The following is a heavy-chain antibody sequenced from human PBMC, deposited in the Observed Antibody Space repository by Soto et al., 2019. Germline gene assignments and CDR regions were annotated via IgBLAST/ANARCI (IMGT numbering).Heavy chain of an antibody. CDR2: ISYDGSNK. D-gene: IGHD5-12*01. V-gene: IGHV3-30*18. J-gene: IGHJ4*02. Sequence: GGSLRLSCAASGFTFSSYGMHWVRQAPGKGLEWVAVISYDGSNKYYADFVKGRFTISRDNSKNTLYLQMNSLRAEDTAVYYCAKDRVIVATFIDYWGQGTLVTVSS. CDR3: AKDRVIVATFIDY. CDR1: GFTFSSYG.